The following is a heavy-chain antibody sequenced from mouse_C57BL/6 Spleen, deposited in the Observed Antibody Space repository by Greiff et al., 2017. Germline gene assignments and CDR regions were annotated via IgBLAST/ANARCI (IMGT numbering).Heavy chain of an antibody. CDR1: GFNIKDYY. J-gene: IGHJ2*01. D-gene: IGHD1-2*01. Sequence: VQLKQSGAELVKPGASVKLSCTASGFNIKDYYMHWVKQRTEQGLEWIGRIDPDDGETKYAPKFQGKATITADTSSNTADLQLSSLTSEDTAVYYCARPYGLYFDYWGQGTTLTVSS. CDR3: ARPYGLYFDY. V-gene: IGHV14-2*01. CDR2: IDPDDGET.